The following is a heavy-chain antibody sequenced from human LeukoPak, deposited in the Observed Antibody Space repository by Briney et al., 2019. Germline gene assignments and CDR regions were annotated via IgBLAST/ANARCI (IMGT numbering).Heavy chain of an antibody. CDR3: ARDKGSGWLIDDY. V-gene: IGHV1-2*02. J-gene: IGHJ4*02. Sequence: ASVKVSCKASGYTFTGYYKSWVRQAPGQGLEWMGWINPYSGDTSYAQKFQGRVALTTDTSISTAYMDLSWLRSDDTAVYYCARDKGSGWLIDDYWGQGTLVTVSS. D-gene: IGHD6-19*01. CDR1: GYTFTGYY. CDR2: INPYSGDT.